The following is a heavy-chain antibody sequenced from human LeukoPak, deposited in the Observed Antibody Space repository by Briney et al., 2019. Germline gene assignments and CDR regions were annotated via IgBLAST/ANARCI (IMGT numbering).Heavy chain of an antibody. CDR3: AKDSVWTRKGGYYYYYYMDV. J-gene: IGHJ6*03. CDR1: GFTFSSYW. CDR2: IKQDGSEK. V-gene: IGHV3-7*01. D-gene: IGHD5/OR15-5a*01. Sequence: GGSLRLSCAASGFTFSSYWMSWVRQAPGKGLEWVANIKQDGSEKNYVDSVKGRFTISRDNSKNTLYLQMNSLRAEDTAVYYCAKDSVWTRKGGYYYYYYMDVWGKGTTVTVSS.